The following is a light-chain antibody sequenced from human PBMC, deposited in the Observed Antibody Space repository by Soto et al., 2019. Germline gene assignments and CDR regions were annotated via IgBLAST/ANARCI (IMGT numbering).Light chain of an antibody. CDR2: EGS. CDR3: SSYAGSSTLV. V-gene: IGLV2-23*01. J-gene: IGLJ1*01. Sequence: QSVLTQPASVSGSPGQSITISCTGTSSDVGSYNLVSWYQQHPGKAPKLMIYEGSKRPSGVSNRFSGSKSGNTASLTISGLQAEDEADYYCSSYAGSSTLVFRTGTKVTVL. CDR1: SSDVGSYNL.